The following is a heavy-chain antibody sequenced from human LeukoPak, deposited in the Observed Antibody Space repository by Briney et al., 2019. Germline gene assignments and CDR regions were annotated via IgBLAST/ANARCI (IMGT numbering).Heavy chain of an antibody. D-gene: IGHD3-22*01. CDR2: IYYSGST. V-gene: IGHV4-59*01. Sequence: SETPSLTCTVSGGSISSYYWSWIRQPPGKGLEWIGYIYYSGSTNYNPSLKSRVTISVDTSKNQFSLKLSSVTAADTAVYYCARSEDYYDSSGYVFDYWGQGTLVTVSS. CDR1: GGSISSYY. J-gene: IGHJ4*02. CDR3: ARSEDYYDSSGYVFDY.